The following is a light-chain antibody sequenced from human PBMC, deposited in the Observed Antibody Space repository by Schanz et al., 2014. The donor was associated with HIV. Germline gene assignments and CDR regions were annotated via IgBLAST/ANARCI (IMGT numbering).Light chain of an antibody. J-gene: IGKJ1*01. V-gene: IGKV3-15*01. CDR3: QQYAVSSWT. CDR2: GAF. CDR1: QSVGFD. Sequence: EIVLTQSPGTLSLSPGERATLSCRASQSVGFDLAWYQHKPDQPPRLLIYGAFTRATGVPVRFIGSGSGTEITLTISSLQPDDFATYYCQQYAVSSWTFGLGTRVESK.